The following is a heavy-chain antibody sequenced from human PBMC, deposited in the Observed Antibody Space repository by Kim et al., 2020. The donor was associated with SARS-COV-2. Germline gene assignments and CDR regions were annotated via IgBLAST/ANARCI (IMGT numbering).Heavy chain of an antibody. J-gene: IGHJ4*02. V-gene: IGHV3-23*01. Sequence: GGSLRLSCAASGFTFSSYAMSWVRQAPGKGLEWVSAISGSGGSTYYADSVKGRFTISRDNSKNTLYLQMNSLRAEDMAVYYCARLGRITMIVVVITEIDYWGQGTLVTVSS. CDR3: ARLGRITMIVVVITEIDY. CDR2: ISGSGGST. CDR1: GFTFSSYA. D-gene: IGHD3-22*01.